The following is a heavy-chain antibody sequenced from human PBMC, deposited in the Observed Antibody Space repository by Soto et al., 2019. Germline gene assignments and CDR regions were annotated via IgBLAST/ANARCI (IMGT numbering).Heavy chain of an antibody. CDR1: GGSFSGYY. V-gene: IGHV4-34*01. Sequence: SETLSLTCAVYGGSFSGYYWSWIRQPPGKGLEWIGEINHSGSTNYNPSLKSRVTISVDTSKNQFSLKLSSVTAADTAVYYCARYYYGSGRYNWFDPWGQGTLVTVPQ. D-gene: IGHD3-10*01. J-gene: IGHJ5*02. CDR3: ARYYYGSGRYNWFDP. CDR2: INHSGST.